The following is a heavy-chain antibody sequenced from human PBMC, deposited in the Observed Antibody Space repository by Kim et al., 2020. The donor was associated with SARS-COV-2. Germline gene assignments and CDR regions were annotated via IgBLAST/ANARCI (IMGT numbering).Heavy chain of an antibody. CDR1: GYTFTGYY. CDR2: ISPNSGGT. V-gene: IGHV1-2*02. CDR3: ARAPPYYYGSGSSWFDP. D-gene: IGHD3-10*01. Sequence: ASVKVSCKASGYTFTGYYMHWVRQAPGQGLEWMGWISPNSGGTNYAQKFQGRLTMTRDTSITTAYMGLSRLRSDDTAVYYCARAPPYYYGSGSSWFDPWGQGTLVTVSS. J-gene: IGHJ5*02.